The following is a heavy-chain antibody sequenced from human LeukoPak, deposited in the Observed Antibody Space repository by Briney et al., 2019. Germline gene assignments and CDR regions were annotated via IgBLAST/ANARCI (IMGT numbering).Heavy chain of an antibody. D-gene: IGHD2/OR15-2a*01. Sequence: SGPTLLQPTPTLTLTCTFSRFSLRTSGVGVGWIRQPPVKALEWLSLIYWDDDKRYSPSLKSRLTITKDTSKNQVVLTMTNMDPVDTATYYCARKNYYFDYWGQGTLVTVSS. CDR3: ARKNYYFDY. CDR1: RFSLRTSGVG. J-gene: IGHJ4*02. V-gene: IGHV2-5*02. CDR2: IYWDDDK.